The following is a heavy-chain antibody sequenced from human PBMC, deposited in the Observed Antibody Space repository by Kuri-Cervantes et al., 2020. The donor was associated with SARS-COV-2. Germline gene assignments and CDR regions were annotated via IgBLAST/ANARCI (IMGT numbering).Heavy chain of an antibody. D-gene: IGHD3-10*01. J-gene: IGHJ6*02. Sequence: ASVKVSCKASGYTFSGGYYMYWVRQAPGQGLEWMGWINPNSGGTNYAQKFQGWVTMTRDTPISTAYMELSRLRSDDTAVYYCARGMVRGVIQYYYYGMDVWGQGTMVTVSS. V-gene: IGHV1-2*04. CDR1: GYTFSGGYY. CDR3: ARGMVRGVIQYYYYGMDV. CDR2: INPNSGGT.